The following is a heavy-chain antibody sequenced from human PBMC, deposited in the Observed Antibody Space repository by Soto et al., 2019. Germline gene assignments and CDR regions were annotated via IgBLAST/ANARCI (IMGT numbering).Heavy chain of an antibody. CDR3: ARSAGSGWYTVHYYYGMDV. Sequence: PSETLSLTCAVSGGSISSSNWWSWVRQPPGKGLEWIGEIYHSGSTNYNPSLKSRVTISVDKSKNQFSLKLSSVTAADTAVYYCARSAGSGWYTVHYYYGMDVWGQGTTVTVSS. CDR1: GGSISSSNW. CDR2: IYHSGST. J-gene: IGHJ6*02. D-gene: IGHD6-19*01. V-gene: IGHV4-4*02.